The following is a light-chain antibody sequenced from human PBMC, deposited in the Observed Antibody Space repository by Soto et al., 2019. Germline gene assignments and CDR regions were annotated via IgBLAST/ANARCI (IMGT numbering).Light chain of an antibody. CDR2: DAS. CDR1: QSVSSY. J-gene: IGKJ5*01. V-gene: IGKV3-11*01. Sequence: EIVLTQSPATLSVSPGERATLSCRASQSVSSYLAWYQQKPGQAPRLLIYDASNRATGIPARFSGSGSGTDFTLTISSLEPEDFAVYYCQQRSNWRITFGQGTRLEI. CDR3: QQRSNWRIT.